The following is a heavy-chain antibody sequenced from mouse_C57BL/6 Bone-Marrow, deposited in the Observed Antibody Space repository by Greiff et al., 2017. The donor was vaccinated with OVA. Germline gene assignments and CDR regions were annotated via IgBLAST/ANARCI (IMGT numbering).Heavy chain of an antibody. J-gene: IGHJ2*01. V-gene: IGHV1-69*01. D-gene: IGHD1-1*01. CDR2: IDPSDSYT. CDR3: AREGRLEGFYYFDY. CDR1: GYTFTSYW. Sequence: VQLQQPGAELVMPGASVKLSCKASGYTFTSYWMHWVKQRPGQGLEWIGEIDPSDSYTNYNQKFKGKSTLTVDKSSSTAYMQLSSLTSEDSAVDYCAREGRLEGFYYFDYWGQGTTLTVSS.